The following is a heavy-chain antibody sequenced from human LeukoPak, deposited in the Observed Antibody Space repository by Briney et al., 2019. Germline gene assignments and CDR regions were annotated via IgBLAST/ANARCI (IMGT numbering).Heavy chain of an antibody. Sequence: QPGGSLRLSCVGSGFAFHNYAMHWVRRPPGKGLEWVSAINWNSDTKAYVKGRFTISRDRARNSLYLQMDSLRPEDTALYYCAKDTGGNGAYFYAMDVWGQGTSVTVSS. CDR1: GFAFHNYA. CDR2: INWNSDTK. J-gene: IGHJ6*02. V-gene: IGHV3-9*01. CDR3: AKDTGGNGAYFYAMDV. D-gene: IGHD4-23*01.